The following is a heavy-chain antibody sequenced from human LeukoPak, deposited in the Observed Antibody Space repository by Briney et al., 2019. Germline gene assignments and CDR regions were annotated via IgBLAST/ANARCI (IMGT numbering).Heavy chain of an antibody. D-gene: IGHD5-12*01. CDR2: ISYSGST. CDR3: ARLVNIVATVSGMDV. J-gene: IGHJ6*02. CDR1: GGSISSSSYY. Sequence: PSETLSLTCTVSGGSISSSSYYWGWIRQPPGKGLEWIGSISYSGSTYYNPSLKSRVTISVDTSKNQFSLKLSSVTAADTAVYYCARLVNIVATVSGMDVWGQGTTVTVSS. V-gene: IGHV4-39*01.